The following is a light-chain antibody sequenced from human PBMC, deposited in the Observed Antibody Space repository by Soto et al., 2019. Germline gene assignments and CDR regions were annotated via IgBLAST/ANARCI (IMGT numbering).Light chain of an antibody. V-gene: IGKV1-5*01. CDR1: QSFSSW. CDR2: DAS. Sequence: DIQMTQSPSTLSASVGDRVTITCRASQSFSSWLAWYQQKPGKAPKLLIFDASTLEGGVPSRFSGSGFGTEFTLTISGLQPDDFATYYCQQYTDYPGTFGQGTKV. CDR3: QQYTDYPGT. J-gene: IGKJ1*01.